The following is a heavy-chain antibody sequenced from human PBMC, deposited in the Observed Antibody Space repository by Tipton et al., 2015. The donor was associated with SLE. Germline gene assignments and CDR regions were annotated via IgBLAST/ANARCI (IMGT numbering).Heavy chain of an antibody. Sequence: LRLSCSVSGGSISSNYWIWIRQPPGKGLEWIGYISYGGGTNYNPSLKSRVTMSVDTSKNQVSLKLTSVTAPNTAVYYCARGMVTWRGAIIGVDVWGQGTTVNVSS. V-gene: IGHV4-59*08. CDR2: ISYGGGT. J-gene: IGHJ6*02. D-gene: IGHD2-21*02. CDR3: ARGMVTWRGAIIGVDV. CDR1: GGSISSNY.